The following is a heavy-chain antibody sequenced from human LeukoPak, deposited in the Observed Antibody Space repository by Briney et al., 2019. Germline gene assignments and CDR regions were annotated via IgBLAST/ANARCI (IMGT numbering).Heavy chain of an antibody. J-gene: IGHJ4*02. V-gene: IGHV1-18*01. CDR2: ISTYSGNT. CDR3: ARGSYYVY. CDR1: GYTFTNYV. D-gene: IGHD1-26*01. Sequence: GASVKISCKASGYTFTNYVVSWVRQAPGQGLEWMGWISTYSGNTNYAQNLQGRVTMTTDTSTSTAYMELRSLRSDDTAVYYCARGSYYVYWGQGTLVTVSS.